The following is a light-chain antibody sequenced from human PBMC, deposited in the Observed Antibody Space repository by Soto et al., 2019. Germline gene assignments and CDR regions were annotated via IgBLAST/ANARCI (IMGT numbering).Light chain of an antibody. Sequence: QTVVTQEPSLTGSPGGTVTLTCGSSTGTVTSGHYPYWFQVKPGQAPRTLLYDINNKPSWTPTRFSGSLLGGKAALTLSGAQHEDEADYYCMLSYSGPSIFGGGTQLTVL. CDR2: DIN. CDR3: MLSYSGPSI. J-gene: IGLJ7*01. V-gene: IGLV7-46*01. CDR1: TGTVTSGHY.